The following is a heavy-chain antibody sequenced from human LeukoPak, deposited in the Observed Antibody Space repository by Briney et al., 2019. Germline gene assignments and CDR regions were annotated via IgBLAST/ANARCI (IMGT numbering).Heavy chain of an antibody. CDR1: GGSFSGYY. V-gene: IGHV4-34*01. Sequence: SETLSLTCAVYGGSFSGYYWSWIRQPPGKGLGWIGEINHSGSTNYNPSLKSRVTISVDTSKNQFSLKLSSVTAADTAVYYCASARNSYDYWGQGTLVTVSS. J-gene: IGHJ4*02. CDR3: ASARNSYDY. CDR2: INHSGST.